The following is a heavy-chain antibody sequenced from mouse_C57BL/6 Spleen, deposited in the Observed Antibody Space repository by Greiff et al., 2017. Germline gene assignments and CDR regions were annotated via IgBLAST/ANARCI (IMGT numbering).Heavy chain of an antibody. CDR3: ARHRNYGSSYEGAY. J-gene: IGHJ3*01. CDR1: GFTFSSYG. V-gene: IGHV5-6*01. D-gene: IGHD1-1*01. Sequence: EVHLVESGGDLVKPGGSLKLSCAASGFTFSSYGMSWVRQTPDKRLEWVATISSGGSYTYYPDSVKGRFTISRDNAKNTLYLQMSSLKSEDTAMYYCARHRNYGSSYEGAYWGQGTLVTVSA. CDR2: ISSGGSYT.